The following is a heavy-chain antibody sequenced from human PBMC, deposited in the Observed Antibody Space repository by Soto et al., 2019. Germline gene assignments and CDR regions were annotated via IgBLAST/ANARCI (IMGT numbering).Heavy chain of an antibody. Sequence: QVQLQESGPGLVKPSGTLSLTCAVSGGSISSSNWWSWVRQPPGKGLEWIGEIYHSGSTNYNPSLKSRVTISLDQSKNQCSLKLSSVTAADTAVYYCARKIVVVPAATGAFDYWGQGTLVTVSS. CDR2: IYHSGST. CDR1: GGSISSSNW. J-gene: IGHJ4*02. V-gene: IGHV4-4*02. D-gene: IGHD2-2*01. CDR3: ARKIVVVPAATGAFDY.